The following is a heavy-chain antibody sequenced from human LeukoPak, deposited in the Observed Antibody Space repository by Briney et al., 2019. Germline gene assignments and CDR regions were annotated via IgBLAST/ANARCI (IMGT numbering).Heavy chain of an antibody. J-gene: IGHJ4*02. CDR3: ARYSGSFLPDY. CDR2: ISAYNGNT. V-gene: IGHV1-18*01. D-gene: IGHD1-26*01. CDR1: GGTFSSYA. Sequence: ASVKVSCKASGGTFSSYAISWVRQAPGQGLEWMGWISAYNGNTNYAQKLQGRVTMTTDTSTSTAYMELRSLRSDDTAVYYCARYSGSFLPDYWGQGTLVTVSS.